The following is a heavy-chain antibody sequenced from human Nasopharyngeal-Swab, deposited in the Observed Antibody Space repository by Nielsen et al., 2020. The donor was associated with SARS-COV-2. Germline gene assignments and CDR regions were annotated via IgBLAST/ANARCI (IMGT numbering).Heavy chain of an antibody. Sequence: ASVKVSCKASGYTFTGYYMHWVRQAPGQGLEWMGRINPNSGGTNYAQKFQGRVTMTRDTSISTAYMELSRLRSDDTAVYYCARAKGDIVATIRVWGFDPWGQRTLVTVSS. V-gene: IGHV1-2*06. D-gene: IGHD5-12*01. CDR2: INPNSGGT. CDR1: GYTFTGYY. CDR3: ARAKGDIVATIRVWGFDP. J-gene: IGHJ5*02.